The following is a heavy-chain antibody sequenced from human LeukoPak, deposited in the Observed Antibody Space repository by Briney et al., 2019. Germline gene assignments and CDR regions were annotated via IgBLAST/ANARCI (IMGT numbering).Heavy chain of an antibody. CDR1: GFTVSSNY. CDR3: ARAPEPGFGWLSFQGDYYYYYMDV. J-gene: IGHJ6*03. Sequence: GGSLRLSCAASGFTVSSNYMSWVRQAPGKGLEWVSNIYRGESTYYADSVKGRFTISRDNSKNTLYLQMNSLRVEDTAVYYCARAPEPGFGWLSFQGDYYYYYMDVWGKGTTVTISS. CDR2: IYRGEST. V-gene: IGHV3-53*01. D-gene: IGHD3-9*01.